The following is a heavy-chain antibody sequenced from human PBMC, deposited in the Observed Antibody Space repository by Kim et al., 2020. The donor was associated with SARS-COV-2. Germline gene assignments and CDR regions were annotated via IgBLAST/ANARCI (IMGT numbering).Heavy chain of an antibody. CDR3: ARERPLGSGGSCYWD. CDR2: IYHSGST. CDR1: GGSISSSNW. Sequence: SETLSLTCAVSGGSISSSNWWSWVRQPPGKGLEWIGEIYHSGSTNYNPSLKSRVTISVDKSKNQFSLKLSSVTAADTDVYYCARERPLGSGGSCYWDWGQGTLVTVSS. D-gene: IGHD2-15*01. J-gene: IGHJ4*02. V-gene: IGHV4-4*02.